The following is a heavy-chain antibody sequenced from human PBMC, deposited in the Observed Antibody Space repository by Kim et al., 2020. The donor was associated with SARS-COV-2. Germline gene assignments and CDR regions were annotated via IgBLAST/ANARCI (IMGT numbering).Heavy chain of an antibody. CDR3: AVSSGWDGPVDY. D-gene: IGHD6-19*01. CDR2: ITWRSGTI. J-gene: IGHJ4*02. CDR1: GFTFDELA. V-gene: IGHV3-9*01. Sequence: GGSLRLSCAASGFTFDELAMHWVRQVPGKGLEWVSGITWRSGTIDYADSVKGRFTLSRDYAKKSLYLQMNSLRPDDTAVYYCAVSSGWDGPVDYLGQG.